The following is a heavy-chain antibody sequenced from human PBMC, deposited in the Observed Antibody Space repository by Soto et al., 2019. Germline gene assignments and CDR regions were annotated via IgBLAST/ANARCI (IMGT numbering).Heavy chain of an antibody. CDR3: ARHSGYDPTFAY. V-gene: IGHV1-69*02. J-gene: IGHJ4*02. D-gene: IGHD5-12*01. CDR1: GGTFSSYT. CDR2: IIPILGIA. Sequence: QVQLVQSGAEVKKPGSSVKVSCKASGGTFSSYTISWVRQAPGQGLEWMGRIIPILGIANYAQKFQGRVTITADKSTSTAYMELSSLRSEDTAVYYCARHSGYDPTFAYWGQGTLVTVSS.